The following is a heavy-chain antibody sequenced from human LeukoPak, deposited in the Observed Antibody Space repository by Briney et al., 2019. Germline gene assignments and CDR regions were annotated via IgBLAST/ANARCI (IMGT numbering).Heavy chain of an antibody. CDR1: GFTFSSFG. CDR2: ISSSGSTI. J-gene: IGHJ4*02. V-gene: IGHV3-48*04. Sequence: GGSLRLSCAASGFTFSSFGMHWVRQAPGKGLEWVSYISSSGSTIYYADSVKGRFTISRDNAKNSLYLQMNSLRAEDTAVYYCAREAGVAARYFDYWGQGTLVTVSS. D-gene: IGHD6-6*01. CDR3: AREAGVAARYFDY.